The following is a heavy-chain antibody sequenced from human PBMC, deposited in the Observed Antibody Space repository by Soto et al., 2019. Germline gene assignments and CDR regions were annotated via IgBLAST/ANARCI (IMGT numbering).Heavy chain of an antibody. V-gene: IGHV1-46*01. J-gene: IGHJ4*02. CDR3: ARDDSGFSGSHYIDYFNY. Sequence: GASVKVSCKASGYTLSSYYMHWVRQAPGQRLEWMGIINSSNGNTNYAEHFQGRVTMTRDTSTSTVYMQLSSLTSEDTAVYYCARDDSGFSGSHYIDYFNYWGQGALVTVSS. D-gene: IGHD1-26*01. CDR2: INSSNGNT. CDR1: GYTLSSYY.